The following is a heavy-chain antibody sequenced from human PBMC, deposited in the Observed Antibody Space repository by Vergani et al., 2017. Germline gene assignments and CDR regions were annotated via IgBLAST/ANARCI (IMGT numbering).Heavy chain of an antibody. J-gene: IGHJ4*02. Sequence: QVQLQQWGPGLVTPSGTLSLTCAVYGGSISSDNWWNWVRQAPGKGLQWIGEIHRGRSTNYNPFLRRRVTISLDKYKNSFSLKLTSLTAADTAVYFRASNPRLGGDVVDRWGKGTLVTVSS. CDR3: ASNPRLGGDVVDR. V-gene: IGHV4-4*02. D-gene: IGHD3-16*01. CDR2: IHRGRST. CDR1: GGSISSDNW.